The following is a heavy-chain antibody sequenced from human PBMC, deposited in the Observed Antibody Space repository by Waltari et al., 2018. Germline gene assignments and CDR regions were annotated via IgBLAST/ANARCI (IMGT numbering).Heavy chain of an antibody. CDR2: INPNSGGT. D-gene: IGHD2-15*01. CDR3: ARALLAGGRDGY. Sequence: QVQLVQSGAEVKKPGASVKVSGKASGYTFTGYSMPWVRQAPGQGLEWMGRINPNSGGTNYAQKFQGRVTMTRDTSISTAYMELSRLRSDDTAVYYCARALLAGGRDGYWGQGTLVTVSS. J-gene: IGHJ4*02. V-gene: IGHV1-2*06. CDR1: GYTFTGYS.